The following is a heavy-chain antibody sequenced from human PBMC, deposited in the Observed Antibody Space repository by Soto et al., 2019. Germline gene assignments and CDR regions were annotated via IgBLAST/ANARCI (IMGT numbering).Heavy chain of an antibody. D-gene: IGHD3-3*01. CDR3: AKDFERSAFDH. CDR2: ITDVGDPT. V-gene: IGHV3-23*01. Sequence: GESLKISCAASGFTFGTYAMNWVRQAPGKGLEWVSTITDVGDPTYYADSVKGRFTVSRDNYRDFVYLEISSLTGDDAAVYYCAKDFERSAFDHWGQGTPVTVSS. J-gene: IGHJ4*02. CDR1: GFTFGTYA.